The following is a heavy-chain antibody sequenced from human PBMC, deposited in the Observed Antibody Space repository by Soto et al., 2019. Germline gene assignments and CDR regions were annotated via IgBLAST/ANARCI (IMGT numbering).Heavy chain of an antibody. V-gene: IGHV4-59*01. CDR2: IYYSGST. Sequence: PSETLSLTCTVSGGSISSYYWSWIRQPPGKGLEWIGYIYYSGSTNYNPSLESRVTISVDTSKNQFSLKLSSVTAADTAVYYCASTKTYYDILTGYSPHNWFDPWGQGTLVTVSS. J-gene: IGHJ5*02. D-gene: IGHD3-9*01. CDR3: ASTKTYYDILTGYSPHNWFDP. CDR1: GGSISSYY.